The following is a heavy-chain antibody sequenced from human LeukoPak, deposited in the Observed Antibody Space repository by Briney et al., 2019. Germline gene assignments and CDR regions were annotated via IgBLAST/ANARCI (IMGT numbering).Heavy chain of an antibody. D-gene: IGHD6-13*01. CDR3: AKCASAGEYLSSSWYGHSRSSGSAEYFQH. V-gene: IGHV3-73*01. CDR1: GFTFSGSA. J-gene: IGHJ1*01. CDR2: IRSKANSYAT. Sequence: GGSLRLSCAASGFTFSGSAMHWVRQASGKGLEWVGRIRSKANSYATAYAASVKGRFTISRDNSKNTLYLQMNSLRAEDTAVYYCAKCASAGEYLSSSWYGHSRSSGSAEYFQHWGQGTLVTVSS.